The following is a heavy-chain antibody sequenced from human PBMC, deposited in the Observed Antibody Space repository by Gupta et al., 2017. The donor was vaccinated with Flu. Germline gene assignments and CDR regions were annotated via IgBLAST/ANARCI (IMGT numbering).Heavy chain of an antibody. CDR3: ARDHHYDYVWGTHYYFDY. CDR2: TYYRSKWYN. D-gene: IGHD3-16*01. J-gene: IGHJ4*02. CDR1: GDSVSSNSAA. Sequence: QVQLQQSGPGLVKPSQTLSLTCAISGDSVSSNSAAWNWIRQSPSRGLEWLGRTYYRSKWYNDYAVSVKSRITINPDTSKNQFSLQLNSVTPEDTAVYYCARDHHYDYVWGTHYYFDYWGQGTLVTVSS. V-gene: IGHV6-1*01.